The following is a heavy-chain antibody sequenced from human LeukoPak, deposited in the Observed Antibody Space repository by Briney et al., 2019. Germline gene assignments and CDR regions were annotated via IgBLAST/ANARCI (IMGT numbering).Heavy chain of an antibody. CDR3: ANDALSYDSSGYYTLWFDY. Sequence: GGSLRLSYAPSGFTFDDYTMHCVRQAPGKGLEWVSLISWDGGSTYYADSVKGRFTISRDNSKNSLYLQMNSLRTEDTALYYCANDALSYDSSGYYTLWFDYWGQGTLVTVSS. D-gene: IGHD3-22*01. CDR1: GFTFDDYT. V-gene: IGHV3-43*01. J-gene: IGHJ4*02. CDR2: ISWDGGST.